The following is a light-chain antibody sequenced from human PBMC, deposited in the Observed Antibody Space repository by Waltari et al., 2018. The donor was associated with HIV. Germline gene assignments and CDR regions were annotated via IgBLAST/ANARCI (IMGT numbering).Light chain of an antibody. Sequence: QSALTQPASASGSPGQSIHIPCTGTSSDIGLYNYVSWYQQHPGKAPKLMIYEVTDRPSGVSNRFSGSKSGNTASLTISGLQAEDEADYYCSSYTSSSALVFGGGTKLTVL. CDR1: SSDIGLYNY. CDR3: SSYTSSSALV. CDR2: EVT. J-gene: IGLJ2*01. V-gene: IGLV2-14*01.